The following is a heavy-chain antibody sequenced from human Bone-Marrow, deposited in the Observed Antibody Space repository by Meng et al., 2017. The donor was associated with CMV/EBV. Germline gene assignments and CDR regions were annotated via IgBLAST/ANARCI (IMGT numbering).Heavy chain of an antibody. CDR1: GYTFNTYG. CDR2: IIPIFGTA. CDR3: ASENYDFWSGPLY. J-gene: IGHJ4*02. V-gene: IGHV1-69*05. Sequence: SVKVSCKASGYTFNTYGIDWVRQAPGQGLEWMGGIIPIFGTANYAQKFQGRVTITTDESTSTAYMELSSLRSEDTAVYYCASENYDFWSGPLYWGQGTLVTVSS. D-gene: IGHD3-3*01.